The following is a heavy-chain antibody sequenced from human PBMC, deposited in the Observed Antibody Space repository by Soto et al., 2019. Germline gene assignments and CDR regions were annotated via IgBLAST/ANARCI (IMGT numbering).Heavy chain of an antibody. V-gene: IGHV4-39*01. CDR2: IYYSGST. D-gene: IGHD1-1*01. CDR1: GGSISSSSYS. Sequence: SETLSLTCTVSGGSISSSSYSWGWIRQPPGKGLEWIGSIYYSGSTYYNPSLKSRVTISVDTSKHQFSLKLSSVPAADTAVYYCARHGHWGTRTGTRNLLWSDQWGQGTLRTLS. CDR3: ARHGHWGTRTGTRNLLWSDQ. J-gene: IGHJ5*02.